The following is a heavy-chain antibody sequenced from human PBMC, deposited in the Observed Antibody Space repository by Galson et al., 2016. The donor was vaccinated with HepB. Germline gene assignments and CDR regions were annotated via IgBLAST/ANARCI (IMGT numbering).Heavy chain of an antibody. CDR3: ARHCSGGSCYHPDY. V-gene: IGHV5-10-1*01. J-gene: IGHJ4*02. D-gene: IGHD2-15*01. Sequence: MPGNGLEWMGRIDPSASQTKSGPSFQGHVTISADKSISTAYLEWSSLKSSDNAIYYCARHCSGGSCYHPDYWGQGTLVTVSS. CDR2: IDPSASQT.